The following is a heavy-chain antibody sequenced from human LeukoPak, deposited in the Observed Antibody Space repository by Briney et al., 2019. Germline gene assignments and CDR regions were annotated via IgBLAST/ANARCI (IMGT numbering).Heavy chain of an antibody. CDR3: AREIARYCSGGSCYPSWFDP. V-gene: IGHV1-2*02. CDR2: INPNSGGT. Sequence: ASVKVSCKASGYTFTGYYMHWVRQAPGQGLEWMGWINPNSGGTNYAQKFQGRVTMTRDTSISTAYMELSRLRSDDTAVYCCAREIARYCSGGSCYPSWFDPWGHGTLVTVSS. D-gene: IGHD2-15*01. J-gene: IGHJ5*02. CDR1: GYTFTGYY.